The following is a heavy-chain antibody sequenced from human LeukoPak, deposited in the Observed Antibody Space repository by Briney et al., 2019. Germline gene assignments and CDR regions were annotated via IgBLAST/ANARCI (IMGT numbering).Heavy chain of an antibody. D-gene: IGHD1-26*01. CDR1: GFTVSSHY. Sequence: GGSLRHSCAASGFTVSSHYMTWVRQAPGKGLDWLSVIYSRGDTYYADSVQGRFTISRDNSRNTLYLQMNFLRAEDTAVYYCARRSGEGYFDYWGQGTLVTVSS. J-gene: IGHJ4*02. V-gene: IGHV3-66*01. CDR2: IYSRGDT. CDR3: ARRSGEGYFDY.